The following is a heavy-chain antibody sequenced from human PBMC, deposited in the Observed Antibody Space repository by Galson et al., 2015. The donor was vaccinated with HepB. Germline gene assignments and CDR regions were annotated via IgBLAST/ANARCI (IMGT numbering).Heavy chain of an antibody. V-gene: IGHV3-30*04. CDR3: ARDGGGGDIVVVVAATLDY. D-gene: IGHD2-15*01. J-gene: IGHJ4*02. Sequence: SLRLSCAASGFTFSSYAMHWVRQAPGKGLEWVAVISYDGSNKYYADSVKGRFTISRDNSKNTLYLQMNSLRAEDTAVYYCARDGGGGDIVVVVAATLDYWGQGTLVTVSS. CDR1: GFTFSSYA. CDR2: ISYDGSNK.